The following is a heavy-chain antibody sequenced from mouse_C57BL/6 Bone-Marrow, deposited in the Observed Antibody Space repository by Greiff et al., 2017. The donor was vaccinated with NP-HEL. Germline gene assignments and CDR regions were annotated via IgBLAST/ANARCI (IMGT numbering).Heavy chain of an antibody. V-gene: IGHV2-6*01. CDR2: IWGVGST. J-gene: IGHJ4*01. D-gene: IGHD2-5*01. CDR3: ATSYYSNSYAMDY. CDR1: GFSLTSYG. Sequence: VKLKESGPGLVAPSQSLSITCTVSGFSLTSYGVDWVRQSPGKGLEWLGVIWGVGSTNYNSALKSRLSISKDNSKSKVFLKMNSLQTDDTAMYYCATSYYSNSYAMDYWGQGTSVTVSS.